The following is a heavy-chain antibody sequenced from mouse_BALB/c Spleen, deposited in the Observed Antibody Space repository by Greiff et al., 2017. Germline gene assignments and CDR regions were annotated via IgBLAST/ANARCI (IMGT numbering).Heavy chain of an antibody. V-gene: IGHV3-6*02. D-gene: IGHD2-10*02. CDR1: GYSITSCYY. J-gene: IGHJ3*01. CDR3: ARPYGSFAY. CDR2: ISYDGSN. Sequence: EVQRVESGPGLVKPSQSLSLTCSVTGYSITSCYYWNWIRQFPGNKLEWMGYISYDGSNNYTPSLKNRITITRDTSKNQFFLKLNSATTEDTATYYCARPYGSFAYWGQGTLVTVSA.